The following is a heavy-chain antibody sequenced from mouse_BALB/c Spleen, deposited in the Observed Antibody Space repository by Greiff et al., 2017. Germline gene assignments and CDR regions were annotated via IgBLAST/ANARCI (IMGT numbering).Heavy chain of an antibody. CDR1: GYTFTSYT. CDR3: ARGITTVPFAY. Sequence: LQESGAELARPGASVKMSCKASGYTFTSYTMHWVKQRPGQGLEWIGYINPSSGYTNYNQKFKDKATLTADKSSSTAYMQLSSLTSEDSAVYYCARGITTVPFAYWGQGTLVTVSA. CDR2: INPSSGYT. V-gene: IGHV1-4*01. J-gene: IGHJ3*01. D-gene: IGHD1-1*01.